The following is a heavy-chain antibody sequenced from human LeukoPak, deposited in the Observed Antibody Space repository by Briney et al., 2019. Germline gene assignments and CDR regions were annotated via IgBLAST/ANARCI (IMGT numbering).Heavy chain of an antibody. V-gene: IGHV1-69*04. D-gene: IGHD6-13*01. Sequence: SVKVFCKASGGTFSSYAISWVRQAPGQGLEWMGRIIPILGIANYAQKFQGRVTITADKSTSTAYMELSSLRSEDTAVYYCARDLIAAAGPYFDYWGQGTLVTVSS. CDR3: ARDLIAAAGPYFDY. CDR2: IIPILGIA. CDR1: GGTFSSYA. J-gene: IGHJ4*02.